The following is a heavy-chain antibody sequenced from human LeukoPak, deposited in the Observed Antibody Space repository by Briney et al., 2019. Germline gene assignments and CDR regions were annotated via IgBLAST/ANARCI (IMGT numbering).Heavy chain of an antibody. V-gene: IGHV3-23*01. Sequence: GGTLRLSCAASGFTFSSYGMSWVRQAPGKGLEWVSAVSSSGGTTYYADSVKGRFTISRDNSKNTLYLQMNSLRAEDTAVYYCARRAGGYSHPYDYWGQGILVTVSS. J-gene: IGHJ4*02. CDR1: GFTFSSYG. D-gene: IGHD4-23*01. CDR3: ARRAGGYSHPYDY. CDR2: VSSSGGTT.